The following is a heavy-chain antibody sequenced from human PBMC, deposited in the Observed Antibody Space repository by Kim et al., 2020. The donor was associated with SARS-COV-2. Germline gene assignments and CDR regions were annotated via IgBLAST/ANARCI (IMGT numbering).Heavy chain of an antibody. CDR3: ARSVARNGY. V-gene: IGHV3-7*01. Sequence: REKYNVDTVKSRFTISRDNAKNSLYLQMNSLRAEDTAVYYCARSVARNGYWGQGTLVSVSS. J-gene: IGHJ4*02. CDR2: REK. D-gene: IGHD5-12*01.